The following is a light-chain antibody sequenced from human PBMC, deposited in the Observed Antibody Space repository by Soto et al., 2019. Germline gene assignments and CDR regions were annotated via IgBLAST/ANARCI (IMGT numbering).Light chain of an antibody. J-gene: IGKJ4*01. CDR2: DAS. CDR1: QRVSSY. V-gene: IGKV3-11*01. CDR3: QQRSNWPST. Sequence: EIVLTQSPATLSLSPGERATLSCRASQRVSSYLAWYQQKPGQAPRLLIYDASNRATGIPARFSGRGSGTDFPLTIASLEPEDFAVYSCQQRSNWPSTFGGGTKVEIK.